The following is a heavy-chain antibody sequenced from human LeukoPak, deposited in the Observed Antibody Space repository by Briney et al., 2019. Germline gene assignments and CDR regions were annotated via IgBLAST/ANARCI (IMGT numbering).Heavy chain of an antibody. CDR2: MIPNSGDT. J-gene: IGHJ4*02. D-gene: IGHD1-26*01. CDR3: ARDLGTFTFDFDY. CDR1: GYTFTGYY. Sequence: GASVTVSCKASGYTFTGYYMHWVRQAPGQGLEWMGWMIPNSGDTNYAQKFRGRVTMTRDTSISTAYMELSSLISDDTAVYYCARDLGTFTFDFDYWGQGTLVTVSS. V-gene: IGHV1-2*02.